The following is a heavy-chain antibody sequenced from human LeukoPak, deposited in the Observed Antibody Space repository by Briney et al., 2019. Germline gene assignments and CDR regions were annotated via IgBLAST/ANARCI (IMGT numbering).Heavy chain of an antibody. CDR2: IYYSGST. CDR3: ARDRGTKGLGFGEYRRSYYFDY. J-gene: IGHJ4*02. Sequence: SETLSLTCTVSGGSISSYYWSWIRQPPGKGLEWIGYIYYSGSTNYNPSLKSRVTISVDTSKNQFSLKLSSVTAADTAVYYCARDRGTKGLGFGEYRRSYYFDYWGQGTLVTVSS. D-gene: IGHD3-10*01. CDR1: GGSISSYY. V-gene: IGHV4-59*01.